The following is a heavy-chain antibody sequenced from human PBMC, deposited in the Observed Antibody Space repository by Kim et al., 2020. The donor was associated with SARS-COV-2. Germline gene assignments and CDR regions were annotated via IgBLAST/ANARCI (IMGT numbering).Heavy chain of an antibody. CDR3: ARGIGDEEMATISDAFDI. J-gene: IGHJ3*02. V-gene: IGHV3-33*08. D-gene: IGHD5-12*01. CDR1: GFTFSSYG. CDR2: IWYDGSNK. Sequence: GGSLRLSCAASGFTFSSYGMHWVRQAPGKGLEWVAVIWYDGSNKYYADSVKGRFTISRDNSKNTLYLQMNSLRAEDTAVYYCARGIGDEEMATISDAFDIWGQGTMVTVSS.